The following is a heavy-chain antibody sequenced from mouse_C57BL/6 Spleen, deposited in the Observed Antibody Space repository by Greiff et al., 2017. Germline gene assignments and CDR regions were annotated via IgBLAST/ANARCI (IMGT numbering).Heavy chain of an antibody. CDR1: GYTFTSYW. V-gene: IGHV1-55*01. CDR3: ARSGDYDALDY. J-gene: IGHJ2*01. Sequence: QVQLQQPGAELVKPGASVKMSCKASGYTFTSYWITWVKQRPGQGLEWIGDIYPGSGSTNYNEKFKSKATLPVDTSSSTAYMQLSSLTSEDSAVYYCARSGDYDALDYWGQGTTLTVAS. CDR2: IYPGSGST. D-gene: IGHD2-4*01.